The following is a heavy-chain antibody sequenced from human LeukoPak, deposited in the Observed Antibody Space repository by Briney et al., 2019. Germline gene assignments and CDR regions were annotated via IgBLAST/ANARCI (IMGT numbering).Heavy chain of an antibody. CDR3: ARDLGISGWYAPPLGYFDY. D-gene: IGHD6-19*01. Sequence: GASVKVSCKASGYTFTGYCMHWVRQAPGQGLEWMGWINPKSGGTNYAQKFQGRVTMTRDTSISTTYMGLSRLRSDDTAVYYCARDLGISGWYAPPLGYFDYWGQGTLVTVSS. CDR1: GYTFTGYC. CDR2: INPKSGGT. J-gene: IGHJ4*02. V-gene: IGHV1-2*02.